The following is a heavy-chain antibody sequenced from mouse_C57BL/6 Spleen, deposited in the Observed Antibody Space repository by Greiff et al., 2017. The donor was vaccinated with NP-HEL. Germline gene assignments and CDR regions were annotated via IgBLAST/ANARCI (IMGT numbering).Heavy chain of an antibody. D-gene: IGHD1-1*01. Sequence: VQLQQSGAELVRPGSSVKLSCKASGYTFTSYWMHWVKQRPIQGLEWIGNIDPSDSETHYNQKFKDKATLTVDKSSSTAYMQLSSLTSEDSAVYCCARGIGYGSSFDYWGQGTTLTVSS. J-gene: IGHJ2*01. V-gene: IGHV1-52*01. CDR3: ARGIGYGSSFDY. CDR2: IDPSDSET. CDR1: GYTFTSYW.